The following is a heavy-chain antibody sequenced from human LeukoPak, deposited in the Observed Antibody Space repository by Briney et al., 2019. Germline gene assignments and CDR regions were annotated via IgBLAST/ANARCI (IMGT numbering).Heavy chain of an antibody. Sequence: GGSLRLSCAASGFTFSNSWMSWVRQAPGKGLEWVATIKPDGSAQYYVDSVKGRFTISRDNAKNSLFLQINSLRAEDTAVYYCARDWIWGQGTMVTVSS. CDR1: GFTFSNSW. CDR2: IKPDGSAQ. CDR3: ARDWI. J-gene: IGHJ3*02. V-gene: IGHV3-7*01.